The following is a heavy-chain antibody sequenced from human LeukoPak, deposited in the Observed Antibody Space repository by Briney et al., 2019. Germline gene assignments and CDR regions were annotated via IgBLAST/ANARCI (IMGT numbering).Heavy chain of an antibody. J-gene: IGHJ4*02. Sequence: ASVKVSCKASGYTFTSYYMHWVRQAPGQGLEWMGIINPSGGSTSYAQKFQGRVTMTTDTSTSTAYMELRSLRSDDTAVYYCARDPGYSSTVDYWGQGTLVTVSS. CDR3: ARDPGYSSTVDY. D-gene: IGHD6-13*01. V-gene: IGHV1-46*01. CDR1: GYTFTSYY. CDR2: INPSGGST.